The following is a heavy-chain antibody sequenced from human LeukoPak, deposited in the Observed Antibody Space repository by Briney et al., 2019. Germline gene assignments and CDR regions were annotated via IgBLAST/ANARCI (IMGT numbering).Heavy chain of an antibody. V-gene: IGHV3-64*02. J-gene: IGHJ4*02. Sequence: GGSLRLSCVASGFNFSTYAMHWVRQAPGKGLEYVSVINTDGRITYYADSVKGRFTISRDNSKNTVYLQMGSLRGEDMAVYYCTRDGGSFCDFDYWGQGALVTVSS. CDR2: INTDGRIT. CDR3: TRDGGSFCDFDY. D-gene: IGHD1-26*01. CDR1: GFNFSTYA.